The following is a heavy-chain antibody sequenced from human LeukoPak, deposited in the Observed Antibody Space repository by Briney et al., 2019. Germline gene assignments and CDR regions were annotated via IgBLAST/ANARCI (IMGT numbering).Heavy chain of an antibody. CDR3: AREGSGSSRMGYYYYMDV. V-gene: IGHV3-21*01. J-gene: IGHJ6*03. Sequence: GGSLRLSCAASGFTFSRYSMNWVRQAPGKGLEWVSSISSSSSYIYYADSVKGRFTISRDNAKNSLYLQMNSLRAEDTAVYYCAREGSGSSRMGYYYYMDVWGKGTTVTVSS. CDR1: GFTFSRYS. CDR2: ISSSSSYI. D-gene: IGHD3-10*01.